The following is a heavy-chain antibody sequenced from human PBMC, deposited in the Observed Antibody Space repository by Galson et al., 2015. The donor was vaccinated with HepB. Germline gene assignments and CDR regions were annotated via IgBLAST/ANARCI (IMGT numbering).Heavy chain of an antibody. Sequence: SVKVSCKASGYTFTGYYMHWVRQAPGQGLEWMGWINPNSGGTNYAQKFQGWVTMTRDTSISTAYMELSRLRSDDTAVYYCARDYYGSGSYYNGYYYYYGMDVWGQGTTVTVSS. D-gene: IGHD3-10*01. CDR2: INPNSGGT. J-gene: IGHJ6*02. CDR1: GYTFTGYY. V-gene: IGHV1-2*04. CDR3: ARDYYGSGSYYNGYYYYYGMDV.